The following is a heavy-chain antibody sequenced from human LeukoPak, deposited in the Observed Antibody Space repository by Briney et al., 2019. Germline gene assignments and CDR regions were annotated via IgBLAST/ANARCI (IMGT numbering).Heavy chain of an antibody. CDR2: IKIKTDGGTT. CDR1: GFTFSNAW. Sequence: KAGGSLTLSCAASGFTFSNAWMSWVRQAPGKGLEWVFRIKIKTDGGTTDHAAPVKGRFTISRDDSKNTLYLQMNSLKTEDKAVYYCTTGLGANWKSASFDYWGQGTLVTVSS. J-gene: IGHJ4*02. V-gene: IGHV3-15*01. D-gene: IGHD1-20*01. CDR3: TTGLGANWKSASFDY.